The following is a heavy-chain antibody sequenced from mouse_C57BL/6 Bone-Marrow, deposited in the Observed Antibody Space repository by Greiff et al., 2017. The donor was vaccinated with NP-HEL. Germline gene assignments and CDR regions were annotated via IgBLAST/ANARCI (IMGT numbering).Heavy chain of an antibody. CDR2: IYPGSGNT. CDR3: ARWGLLRYFDV. J-gene: IGHJ1*03. Sequence: VQGVESGAELVRPGASVKLSCKASGYTFTDYYINWVKQRPGQGLEWIARIYPGSGNTYYNEKFKGKATLTAEKSSSTAYMQLSSLTSEDSAVYFCARWGLLRYFDVWGTGTTVTVSS. V-gene: IGHV1-76*01. D-gene: IGHD2-3*01. CDR1: GYTFTDYY.